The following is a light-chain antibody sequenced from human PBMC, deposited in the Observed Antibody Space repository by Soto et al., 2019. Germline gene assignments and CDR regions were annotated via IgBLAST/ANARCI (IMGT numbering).Light chain of an antibody. CDR3: QHYHTWPLT. J-gene: IGKJ4*01. CDR2: GAS. CDR1: QNINNK. V-gene: IGKV3-15*01. Sequence: EIVVTKSPATLSLSPGQRATLSCRTSQNINNKLVWYQQKPGQSHRLLIYGASTRATGIPARFSGSGSGTEFTLAISSLQSEDFAVYSCQHYHTWPLTFGGGTKVEIK.